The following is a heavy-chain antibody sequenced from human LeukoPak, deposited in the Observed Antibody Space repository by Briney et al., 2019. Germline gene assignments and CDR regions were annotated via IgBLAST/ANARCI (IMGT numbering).Heavy chain of an antibody. CDR3: ARGVDYYENSGTIDY. CDR1: GFTFSDYG. V-gene: IGHV3-33*01. CDR2: IWYDGSNK. Sequence: GGSLRLSCTASGFTFSDYGMHWVRQPPGKGLEWVTIIWYDGSNKTYEDSVKGRFTISRDNSKNTLYLQMNSLRAEDTAVYYCARGVDYYENSGTIDYWGQGTLVTVSS. J-gene: IGHJ4*02. D-gene: IGHD3-22*01.